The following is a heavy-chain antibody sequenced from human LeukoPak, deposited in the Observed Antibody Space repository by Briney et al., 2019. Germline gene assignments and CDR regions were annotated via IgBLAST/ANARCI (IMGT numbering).Heavy chain of an antibody. V-gene: IGHV3-48*02. J-gene: IGHJ4*02. CDR2: ISSSSTI. CDR3: ARDKGDYGYFDY. CDR1: GFTFSSYS. D-gene: IGHD4-17*01. Sequence: PGGSLRLSCAASGFTFSSYSMNWVRQAPGKGLEWVSYISSSSTIYYADSVKGRFTISRDNAKNSLYLQMNSLRDEDTAVYYCARDKGDYGYFDYWGQGTLVTVSS.